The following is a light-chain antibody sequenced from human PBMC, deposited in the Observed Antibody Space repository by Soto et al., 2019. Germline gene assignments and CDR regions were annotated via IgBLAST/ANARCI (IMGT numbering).Light chain of an antibody. CDR2: NAF. CDR3: LQHNSYPPYT. CDR1: QGISND. V-gene: IGKV1-17*01. Sequence: DIQMTQSPSSLSASVGDRVTITCRASQGISNDLDWYQQKPGRAPKRLIYNAFSFQSGVPSRFSGSGSGTEFTLTISSLQPEDFATYYCLQHNSYPPYTFGQGTKLEIK. J-gene: IGKJ2*01.